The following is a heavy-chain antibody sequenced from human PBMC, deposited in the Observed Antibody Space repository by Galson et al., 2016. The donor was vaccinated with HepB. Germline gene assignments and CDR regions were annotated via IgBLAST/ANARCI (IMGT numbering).Heavy chain of an antibody. CDR2: ISVKNGNT. CDR3: ARDRAYTWPEVHMFYDYGMDA. Sequence: SVKVSCKASGYTFPDYGVTWVRQAPGQGLEWMGWISVKNGNTKYTQKLQGRVTMTTDTSTSTAYMELRSLRSDDTAIYYCARDRAYTWPEVHMFYDYGMDAWGQGTTVTVSS. J-gene: IGHJ6*02. D-gene: IGHD1-1*01. V-gene: IGHV1-18*04. CDR1: GYTFPDYG.